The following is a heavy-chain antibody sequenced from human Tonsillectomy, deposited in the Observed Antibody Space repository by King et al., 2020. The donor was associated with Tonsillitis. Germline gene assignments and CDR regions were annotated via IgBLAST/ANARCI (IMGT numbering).Heavy chain of an antibody. V-gene: IGHV4-39*01. CDR1: GGSISSSSYY. J-gene: IGHJ4*02. CDR3: ARQEFGGLYYFDF. D-gene: IGHD2-15*01. Sequence: LQLQESGPGLVKPSETLSLTCTVSGGSISSSSYYWGWIRQPPGKGLEWIGSIYYSGSTYYNPSLKSRVTISVDTSKNQFSLRLSSVTAADTAVYYCARQEFGGLYYFDFWGQGTLVTVSS. CDR2: IYYSGST.